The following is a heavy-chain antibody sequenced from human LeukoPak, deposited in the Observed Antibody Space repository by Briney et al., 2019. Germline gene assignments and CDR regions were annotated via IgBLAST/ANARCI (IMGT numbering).Heavy chain of an antibody. CDR1: GYTFANYA. CDR3: ARANCAGDCYLKH. CDR2: ISVDNGDT. Sequence: GASVTVSCKASGYTFANYAITWVRQAPGQGLEYMGWISVDNGDTNDAQMLQGRVTMTTDTSTNTAYMELRGLRSDDTAVYYCARANCAGDCYLKHWGQGTLVTVSS. V-gene: IGHV1-18*01. D-gene: IGHD2-21*02. J-gene: IGHJ4*02.